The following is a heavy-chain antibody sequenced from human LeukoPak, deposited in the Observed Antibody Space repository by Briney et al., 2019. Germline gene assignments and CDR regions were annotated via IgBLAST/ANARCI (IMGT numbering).Heavy chain of an antibody. J-gene: IGHJ4*02. CDR1: GGSINNYY. CDR2: ISYTGSA. CDR3: ARVDLGGSGYFFDL. D-gene: IGHD3-22*01. Sequence: SETLSLTCTVSGGSINNYYWSWIRQPPGKVLEYIGYISYTGSAIYSPSLESRVTISIDTSKKQFSLNLRSVNTADTAVYYCARVDLGGSGYFFDLWGQGALVTVSS. V-gene: IGHV4-59*01.